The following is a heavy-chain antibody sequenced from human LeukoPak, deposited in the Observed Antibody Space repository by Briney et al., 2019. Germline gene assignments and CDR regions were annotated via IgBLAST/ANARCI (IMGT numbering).Heavy chain of an antibody. J-gene: IGHJ4*02. V-gene: IGHV4-59*08. D-gene: IGHD4-17*01. CDR1: GGSISSYY. CDR2: IYYSGST. CDR3: ARPQRGVTTYFDY. Sequence: SETLSLTCTVSGGSISSYYWSWIRQPPGKGLEWIGYIYYSGSTNYNPSLKSRVTISVDTSKNQFSLKLSSVTAADTAVYYCARPQRGVTTYFDYWGQGTLVTVSS.